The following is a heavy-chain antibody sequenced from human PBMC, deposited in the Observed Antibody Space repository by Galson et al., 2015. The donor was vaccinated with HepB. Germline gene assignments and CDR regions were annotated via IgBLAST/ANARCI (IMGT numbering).Heavy chain of an antibody. CDR2: ISSDGSST. CDR1: GFTFSNYW. Sequence: SLRLSCAASGFTFSNYWMYWVRQAPGKGLVWVSRISSDGSSTSYADSAKGRFTISRDNAKNTLYLQMNSLRAEDTAVYYCARVPLRWGQGVVTFDIWGQGTMVTVSS. V-gene: IGHV3-74*01. D-gene: IGHD4-23*01. J-gene: IGHJ3*02. CDR3: ARVPLRWGQGVVTFDI.